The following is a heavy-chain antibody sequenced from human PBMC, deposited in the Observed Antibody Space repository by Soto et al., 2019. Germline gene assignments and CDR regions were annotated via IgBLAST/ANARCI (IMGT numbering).Heavy chain of an antibody. CDR2: TRNKANSYTT. CDR3: ARGLVTSGSYYIVLD. D-gene: IGHD3-10*01. V-gene: IGHV3-72*01. CDR1: GFTFSDHY. J-gene: IGHJ4*02. Sequence: GGSLRLSCASSGFTFSDHYMDWVRQAPGKGLEWVGRTRNKANSYTTEYAASVKGRFTISRDDSKNSLYLQMNSLKTEDTAVYYCARGLVTSGSYYIVLDWGQGTLVTVSS.